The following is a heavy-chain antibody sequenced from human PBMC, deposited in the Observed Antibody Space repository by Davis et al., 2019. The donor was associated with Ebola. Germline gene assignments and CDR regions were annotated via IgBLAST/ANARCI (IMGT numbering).Heavy chain of an antibody. CDR1: GFTFSSYG. J-gene: IGHJ4*02. CDR3: AKSYGSGSYWYLEY. V-gene: IGHV3-30*18. CDR2: ISYDGSNK. Sequence: PGGSLRLSCAASGFTFSSYGMQWVRQAPGKGLEWVAVISYDGSNKYYAESVKGRFTISRDNSKNTLYLQMNSLRAEDTAVYYCAKSYGSGSYWYLEYWGQGTLVTVSS. D-gene: IGHD3-10*01.